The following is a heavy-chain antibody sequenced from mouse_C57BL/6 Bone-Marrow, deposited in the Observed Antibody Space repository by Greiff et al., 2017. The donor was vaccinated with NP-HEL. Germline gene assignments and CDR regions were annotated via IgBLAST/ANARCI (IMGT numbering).Heavy chain of an antibody. CDR3: ARRTVVATGAMDY. D-gene: IGHD1-1*01. CDR1: GFTFSDYY. J-gene: IGHJ4*01. CDR2: ISNGGGST. V-gene: IGHV5-12*01. Sequence: EVKLVESGGGLVQPGGSLKLSCAASGFTFSDYYMYWVRQTPEKRLEWVAYISNGGGSTYYPDTVKGRFTISRDNAKNTLYLQMSRLKSEDTAMYYCARRTVVATGAMDYWGQGTSVTVSS.